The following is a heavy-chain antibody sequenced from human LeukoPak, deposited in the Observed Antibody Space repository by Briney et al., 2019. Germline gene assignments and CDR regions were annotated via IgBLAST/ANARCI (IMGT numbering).Heavy chain of an antibody. D-gene: IGHD6-6*01. Sequence: GASVKVSCKASGYTFTGYYMHWVRQAPGQGLEWMGWINPNSGGTNYAQKFQGRVTMTRDTSISTAYMELSSLRSEDTAVYYCARAAARPEYDYYYYYYMDVWGKGTTVTVSS. CDR1: GYTFTGYY. CDR3: ARAAARPEYDYYYYYYMDV. CDR2: INPNSGGT. V-gene: IGHV1-2*02. J-gene: IGHJ6*03.